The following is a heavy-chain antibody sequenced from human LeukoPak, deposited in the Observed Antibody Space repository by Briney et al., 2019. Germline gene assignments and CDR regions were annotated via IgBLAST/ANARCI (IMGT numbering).Heavy chain of an antibody. J-gene: IGHJ6*02. V-gene: IGHV4-59*01. CDR2: IYYSGST. CDR1: GGSISSYY. D-gene: IGHD5-12*01. Sequence: PSETLSLACTVSGGSISSYYWSWIRQPPGKGLEWIGYIYYSGSTNYNPSLKSRVTISVDTSKNQFSLKLSSVTAADTAVYYCARGRGYDYPFYYYYYGMAVWGQGTTVTVSS. CDR3: ARGRGYDYPFYYYYYGMAV.